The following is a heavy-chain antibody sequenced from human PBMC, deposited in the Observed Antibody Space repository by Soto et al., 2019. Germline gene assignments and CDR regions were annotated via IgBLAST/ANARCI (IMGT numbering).Heavy chain of an antibody. J-gene: IGHJ6*02. D-gene: IGHD2-15*01. CDR1: GFTFSTYE. CDR2: ISSSGTTI. V-gene: IGHV3-48*03. CDR3: PSASYCSCYHLDPLGIGV. Sequence: GGPLRLSCAASGFTFSTYEMNWVRQAPGKGLEWVSYISSSGTTIYYAGSVKGRFTISRDDAKDSLYLQMNSLRVEDTAVYYCPSASYCSCYHLDPLGIGVWCQGTTVTVSS.